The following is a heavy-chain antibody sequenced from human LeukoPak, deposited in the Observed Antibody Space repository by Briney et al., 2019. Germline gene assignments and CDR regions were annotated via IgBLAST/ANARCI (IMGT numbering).Heavy chain of an antibody. CDR2: INRSGST. J-gene: IGHJ4*02. D-gene: IGHD3-22*01. CDR1: GGSLSGYY. V-gene: IGHV4-34*01. Sequence: SETLSLTCAVYGGSLSGYYWSWIRQAPGKGLEWIGEINHKGLEWIGEINRSGSTNYNPSLKSRVTISGDTSKNWLSLRLTSVTAADTAVYYCAGVGSSGYLDYWGQGTLVTVSS. CDR3: AGVGSSGYLDY.